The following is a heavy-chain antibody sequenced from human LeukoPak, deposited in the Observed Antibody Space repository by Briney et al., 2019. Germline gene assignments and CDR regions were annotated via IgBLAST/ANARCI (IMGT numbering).Heavy chain of an antibody. Sequence: GGSLRLSCAASGFTFSSYWMSWVRQAPGKGLEWVANIKQDGSEKYYVDSVKGRFTTSRDNAKNSLYLQMNSLRAEDTAVYYCARDYRPLGSSGYYPYYYYGMDVWGQGTTVTVSS. CDR3: ARDYRPLGSSGYYPYYYYGMDV. V-gene: IGHV3-7*03. D-gene: IGHD3-22*01. CDR1: GFTFSSYW. CDR2: IKQDGSEK. J-gene: IGHJ6*02.